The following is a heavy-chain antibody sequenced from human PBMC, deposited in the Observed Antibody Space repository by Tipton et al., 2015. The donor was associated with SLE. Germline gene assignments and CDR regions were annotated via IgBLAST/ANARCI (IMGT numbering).Heavy chain of an antibody. D-gene: IGHD1-26*01. Sequence: SLRLSCAASGFTFSSYGMHWVRQAPGKGLEWVTFIQSDGSNKYYADSVKGRFTISRDNSKNTLYLQMNSLRPEDSAVYYCAPQGDGSSFDYWGQGTLVTGSS. CDR2: IQSDGSNK. CDR1: GFTFSSYG. CDR3: APQGDGSSFDY. V-gene: IGHV3-30*02. J-gene: IGHJ4*02.